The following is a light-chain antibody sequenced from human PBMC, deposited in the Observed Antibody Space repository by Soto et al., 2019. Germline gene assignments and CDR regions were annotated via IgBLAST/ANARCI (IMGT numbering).Light chain of an antibody. CDR1: ISNIGSNY. V-gene: IGLV1-47*02. CDR3: AAWDDSLSGYV. Sequence: QSFLTQPPSWSGTPGQRVTISCSGSISNIGSNYVYWYQQLPGTAPKLLIYSNNQRPSGVPDRFSGSKSGTSASLAISGLRSEDEADYYCAAWDDSLSGYVFGTGTKVTVL. CDR2: SNN. J-gene: IGLJ1*01.